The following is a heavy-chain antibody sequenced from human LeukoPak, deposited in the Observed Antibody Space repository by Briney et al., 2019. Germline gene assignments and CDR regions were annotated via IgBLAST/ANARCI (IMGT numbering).Heavy chain of an antibody. CDR3: ASVRLHGDYNY. J-gene: IGHJ4*02. V-gene: IGHV3-74*01. D-gene: IGHD4-17*01. CDR1: GFTFSSYW. Sequence: GGSLRLSCAASGFTFSSYWMHWVRQAPGKGLVWVSHINSDGSSTSYADSVKGRFTISRDNAKNTLYLQMNSLRAEDTAVYYCASVRLHGDYNYWGQGPLVTVSS. CDR2: INSDGSST.